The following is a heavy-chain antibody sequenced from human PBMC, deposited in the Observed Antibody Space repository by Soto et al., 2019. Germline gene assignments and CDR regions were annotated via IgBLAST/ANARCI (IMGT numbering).Heavy chain of an antibody. CDR2: TYYRSKWYN. CDR1: GDTMSSKSAS. J-gene: IGHJ4*02. Sequence: SQTLSLSRAMPGDTMSSKSASSKWIRQSPSRGFEWLGRTYYRSKWYNDYAVSVKSRITINPDTSRNQFSLQLNSVTPDDTAVYYCTRESMSGWSDFWGQGTLVTVSS. D-gene: IGHD6-19*01. V-gene: IGHV6-1*01. CDR3: TRESMSGWSDF.